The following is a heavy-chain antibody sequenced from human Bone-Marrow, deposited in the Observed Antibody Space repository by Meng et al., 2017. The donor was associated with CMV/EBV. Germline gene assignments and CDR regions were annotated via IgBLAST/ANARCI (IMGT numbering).Heavy chain of an antibody. CDR2: IYSGGST. V-gene: IGHV3-53*01. Sequence: GESLKISCAASGFSVSSNYMSWVRQAPGKGLEWVSVIYSGGSTYYTDSVKGRFTLSRDNSKNTLYLQMNSLRAEDTAVYYCARGGSGWYGGVFDYWGQGTLVTVPS. CDR1: GFSVSSNY. D-gene: IGHD6-19*01. CDR3: ARGGSGWYGGVFDY. J-gene: IGHJ4*02.